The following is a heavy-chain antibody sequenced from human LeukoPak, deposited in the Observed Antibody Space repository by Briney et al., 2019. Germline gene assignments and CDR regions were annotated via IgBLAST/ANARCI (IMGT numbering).Heavy chain of an antibody. CDR3: AKEYCSGGSCYVRIFDY. Sequence: GGSLRLSCAASGFTFSSYVMHWVRQAPGKGLEWVAVIWYDGSNKYYVDSVRGRFTISSDNFKNPLYLQMNSLRAEDTAVYYCAKEYCSGGSCYVRIFDYWGQGTLVTVSS. CDR2: IWYDGSNK. V-gene: IGHV3-33*06. CDR1: GFTFSSYV. J-gene: IGHJ4*02. D-gene: IGHD2-15*01.